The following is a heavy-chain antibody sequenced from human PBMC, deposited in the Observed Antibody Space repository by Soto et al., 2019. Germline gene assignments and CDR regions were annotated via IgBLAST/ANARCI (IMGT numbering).Heavy chain of an antibody. J-gene: IGHJ4*02. V-gene: IGHV3-48*01. CDR1: GFTFSSYS. CDR3: ASEGGDGNTVTLYYFDY. Sequence: EVQLVESGGGLVQPGGSLRLSCAASGFTFSSYSMNWVRQAPGKGLEWVSYISSSSSTIYYADSVKGRFTISRDNAKNSLYLHMNSLRAEDTAVYYCASEGGDGNTVTLYYFDYWGQGTLVTVSS. CDR2: ISSSSSTI. D-gene: IGHD4-17*01.